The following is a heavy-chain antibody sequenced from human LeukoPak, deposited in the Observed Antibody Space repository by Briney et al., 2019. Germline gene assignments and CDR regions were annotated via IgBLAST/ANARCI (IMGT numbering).Heavy chain of an antibody. V-gene: IGHV4-59*08. D-gene: IGHD6-6*01. CDR1: GGSISSYY. CDR2: IYYSGST. J-gene: IGHJ4*02. CDR3: ARVGYSSSIDY. Sequence: SETLSLTCTVPGGSISSYYWSWIRQPPGKGLEWIGNIYYSGSTNYNPSLKSRVTISVDTSKNQFSLKLSSVTAADTAVYYCARVGYSSSIDYWGQGTLVTVSS.